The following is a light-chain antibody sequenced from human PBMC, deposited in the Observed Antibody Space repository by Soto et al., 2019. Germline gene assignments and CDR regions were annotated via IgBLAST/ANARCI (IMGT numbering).Light chain of an antibody. V-gene: IGKV1-5*01. CDR3: QQYNTRT. CDR2: DAS. Sequence: DIQMTQSPSTLSASVGARFTLPCRPGQSLITWLAWYQQRPGKAPKLLIFDASSLESGVPSRFSGSGSGTEFTLTISSLQPDDFATYYCQQYNTRTFGQGTKVETK. J-gene: IGKJ1*01. CDR1: QSLITW.